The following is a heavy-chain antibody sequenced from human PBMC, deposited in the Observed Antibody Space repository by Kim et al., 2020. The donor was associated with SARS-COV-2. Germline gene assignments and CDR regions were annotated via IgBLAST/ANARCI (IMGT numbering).Heavy chain of an antibody. CDR1: GYTFTGYY. Sequence: ASVKVSCKASGYTFTGYYMHWVRQAPGQGLEWMGWINPNSGGTNYAQKFQGWVTMTRDTSISTAYMELSRLRSDDTAGYYCARDQFPSSSPYYYGMDVWGEGTTVTVSS. V-gene: IGHV1-2*04. D-gene: IGHD6-13*01. CDR3: ARDQFPSSSPYYYGMDV. CDR2: INPNSGGT. J-gene: IGHJ6*04.